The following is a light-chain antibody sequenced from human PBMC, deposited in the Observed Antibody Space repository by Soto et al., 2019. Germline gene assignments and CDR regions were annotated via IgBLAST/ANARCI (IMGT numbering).Light chain of an antibody. CDR1: STDIGNYNL. CDR3: SSYFGLATGV. J-gene: IGLJ3*02. V-gene: IGLV2-23*02. CDR2: DVT. Sequence: QSALTQPASVSGSPGQSITISCTGSSTDIGNYNLVSWYQQHPGKAPKLMIYDVTKRPSGVSKRFSGSKSGNTASQTISGLQAYDEAYYYSSSYFGLATGVFGGGTKLTV.